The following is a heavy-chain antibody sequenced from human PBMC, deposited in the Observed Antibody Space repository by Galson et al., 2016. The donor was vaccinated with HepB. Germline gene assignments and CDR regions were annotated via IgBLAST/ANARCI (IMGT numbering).Heavy chain of an antibody. CDR3: AKERLVRRIFDH. CDR1: GFVFSNFG. D-gene: IGHD1-1*01. J-gene: IGHJ4*02. Sequence: SLRLSCSASGFVFSNFGLRWVRQAPGKGPAWVASISTRRTTYYSDTVQGRFTLSRDNSNNTLYLQMNGLRAEDTAVYYCAKERLVRRIFDHWGQGTLLTVSS. V-gene: IGHV3-23*01. CDR2: ISTRRTT.